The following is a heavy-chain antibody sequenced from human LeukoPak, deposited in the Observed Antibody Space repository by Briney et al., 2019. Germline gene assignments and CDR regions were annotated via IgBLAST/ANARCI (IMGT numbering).Heavy chain of an antibody. D-gene: IGHD2-15*01. CDR2: IYYSGST. Sequence: GSLRLSCAASGFTFSSYAMSWVRQPPGKGLEWIGSIYYSGSTYYNPSLKSRVTISVDTSKNQFSLKLSSVTAADTAVYYCARYCSGGSCYSFVGGAFDIWGQGTMVTVSS. V-gene: IGHV4-39*01. CDR1: GFTFSSYA. CDR3: ARYCSGGSCYSFVGGAFDI. J-gene: IGHJ3*02.